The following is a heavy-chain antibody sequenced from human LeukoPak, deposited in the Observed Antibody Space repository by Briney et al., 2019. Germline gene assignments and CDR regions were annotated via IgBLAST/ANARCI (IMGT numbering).Heavy chain of an antibody. CDR3: AKAAYYYGSGSYSWFDY. Sequence: PGGSLRLSCAASGFTFDDYAMHWVRQAPGKGLEWVSGISWNSGSMGYADSVKGRFTISRDNSKNTLYLQMNSLRAEDTAVYYCAKAAYYYGSGSYSWFDYWGQGTLVTVSS. D-gene: IGHD3-10*01. J-gene: IGHJ4*02. CDR2: ISWNSGSM. CDR1: GFTFDDYA. V-gene: IGHV3-9*01.